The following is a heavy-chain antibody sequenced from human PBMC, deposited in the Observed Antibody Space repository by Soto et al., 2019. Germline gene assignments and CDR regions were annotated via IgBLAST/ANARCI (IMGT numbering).Heavy chain of an antibody. CDR3: ASSYSNYSLIDYYYYGMDV. D-gene: IGHD4-4*01. CDR2: INAGNGNT. Sequence: QVQLVQSGAEVKKPGASVKVSCKASGYTFTSYAMHWVRQAPGQRLEWMGWINAGNGNTKYSQKFQGRVTITRDTFASTDYMELSSLRSEDTAVYYCASSYSNYSLIDYYYYGMDVWGQGTTVTVSS. J-gene: IGHJ6*02. CDR1: GYTFTSYA. V-gene: IGHV1-3*01.